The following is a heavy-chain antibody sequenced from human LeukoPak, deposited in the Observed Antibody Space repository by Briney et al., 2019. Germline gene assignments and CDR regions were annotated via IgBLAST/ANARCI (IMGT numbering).Heavy chain of an antibody. J-gene: IGHJ3*02. CDR1: GFTFSSYT. CDR3: ARGGNTIFGRDAFDI. D-gene: IGHD3-3*01. V-gene: IGHV3-7*04. Sequence: GGSLRLSCAASGFTFSSYTMSWVRQAPGKGLEWVANIKQDGSEKYYVDSVKGRFTISRDNAKNSLYLQMNSLRAEDTAVYYCARGGNTIFGRDAFDIWGQGTMVTVSS. CDR2: IKQDGSEK.